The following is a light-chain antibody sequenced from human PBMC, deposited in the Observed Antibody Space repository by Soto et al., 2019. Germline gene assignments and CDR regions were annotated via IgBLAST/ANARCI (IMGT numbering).Light chain of an antibody. CDR3: QSYDTSLGGSPWV. CDR2: GNS. V-gene: IGLV1-40*01. Sequence: QSVLTQPPSVSGAPGQRVTISCTGNSSNIGAGYDVHWYQQLPGTAPKLLIYGNSNRPSGVPDRFSGSKSGTSASLAITGLQAEDEAEYYCQSYDTSLGGSPWVFGGGTKLTVL. J-gene: IGLJ3*02. CDR1: SSNIGAGYD.